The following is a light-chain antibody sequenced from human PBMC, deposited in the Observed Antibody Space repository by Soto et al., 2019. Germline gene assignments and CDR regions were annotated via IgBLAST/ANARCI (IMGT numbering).Light chain of an antibody. Sequence: IVLTQSPAILALSPGDRATLSCRASQSVSSSYLAWYQHKPGQAPRLLIHGASTRAAAVPDRFTGSGSGTDFALTISSLQSEDFAVYYCQQYNNWPPWTFGQGTKVDIK. V-gene: IGKV3D-15*01. CDR1: QSVSSSY. CDR2: GAS. CDR3: QQYNNWPPWT. J-gene: IGKJ1*01.